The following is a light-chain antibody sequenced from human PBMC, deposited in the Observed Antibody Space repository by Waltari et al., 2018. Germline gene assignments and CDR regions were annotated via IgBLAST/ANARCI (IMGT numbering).Light chain of an antibody. CDR1: NNDVGGYNY. CDR3: TSKTGTITYV. J-gene: IGLJ1*01. Sequence: QSALTQPASVSGSPGQSITISCTGTNNDVGGYNYVSWYQQYAGQAPKRMIYEVSNRPSGVSNRFSGSKSGNTASLTISGLQAEDEADYYCTSKTGTITYVFGTGTKVTVL. CDR2: EVS. V-gene: IGLV2-14*01.